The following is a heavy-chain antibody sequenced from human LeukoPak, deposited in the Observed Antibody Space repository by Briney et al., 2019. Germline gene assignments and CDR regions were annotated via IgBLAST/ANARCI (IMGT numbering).Heavy chain of an antibody. V-gene: IGHV3-30*18. Sequence: GGSLRLSCAASGFTFSSYGMHWVRQAPGKGLEWVAVISYDGSNKYYADSVKGRSTISRDNSKNTLYLQMNSLRAEDTAVYYCAKQLDVATPSFDYWGQGTLITVSS. CDR2: ISYDGSNK. D-gene: IGHD5-12*01. J-gene: IGHJ4*02. CDR1: GFTFSSYG. CDR3: AKQLDVATPSFDY.